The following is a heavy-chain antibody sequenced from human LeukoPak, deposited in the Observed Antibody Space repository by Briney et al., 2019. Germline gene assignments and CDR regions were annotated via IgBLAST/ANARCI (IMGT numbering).Heavy chain of an antibody. CDR3: ARGAIAAAGILDY. J-gene: IGHJ4*02. D-gene: IGHD6-13*01. CDR2: ISSSSSYI. CDR1: GFTFSTYA. Sequence: GGSLRLSCAATGFTFSTYAMNWVRQAPGKGLEWISTISSSSSYIYYADSVKGRFTISRDNAKNSLYLQMSSLRAEDTGVYYCARGAIAAAGILDYWGQGTLVTVSS. V-gene: IGHV3-21*01.